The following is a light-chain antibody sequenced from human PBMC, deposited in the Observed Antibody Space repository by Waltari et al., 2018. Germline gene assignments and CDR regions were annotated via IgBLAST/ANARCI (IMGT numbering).Light chain of an antibody. V-gene: IGLV2-8*01. Sequence: QSALTQPPSASGSPGQSVTISFTGTSSDAGGYNHVSWYQQYPGRAPKLMIYEVTKRPSGVPDRFSGSKSGNTASLTVSGLQADDEADYYCSSYAGSNNYWVFGGGTTLTVL. CDR1: SSDAGGYNH. CDR2: EVT. CDR3: SSYAGSNNYWV. J-gene: IGLJ3*02.